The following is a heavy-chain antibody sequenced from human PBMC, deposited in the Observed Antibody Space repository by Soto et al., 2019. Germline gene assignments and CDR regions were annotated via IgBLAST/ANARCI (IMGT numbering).Heavy chain of an antibody. D-gene: IGHD6-19*01. Sequence: ASVKVSCKASGYTFTSYDINWVRQATGQGLEWMGWMNPNSGNTGYAQKFQGGVTMTRNTSISTAYMELSSLRSEDTAVYYCARGGRRGSGWQQDYYYYYYLDVWGKGTTVTVSS. CDR2: MNPNSGNT. CDR3: ARGGRRGSGWQQDYYYYYYLDV. V-gene: IGHV1-8*01. J-gene: IGHJ6*03. CDR1: GYTFTSYD.